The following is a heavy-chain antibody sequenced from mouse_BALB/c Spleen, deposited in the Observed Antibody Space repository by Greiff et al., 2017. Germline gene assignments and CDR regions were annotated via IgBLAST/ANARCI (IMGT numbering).Heavy chain of an antibody. CDR2: ISSGGSYT. Sequence: EVQLVESGGGLVKPGGSLKLSCAASGFTFSSYTMSWVRQTPEKRLEWVATISSGGSYTYYPDSVKGRFTISRDNAKNTLYLQMSSLKSEDTAMYYGTRVYGSSRYWYFDVWGAGTTVTVSS. CDR3: TRVYGSSRYWYFDV. V-gene: IGHV5-6-4*01. J-gene: IGHJ1*01. D-gene: IGHD1-1*01. CDR1: GFTFSSYT.